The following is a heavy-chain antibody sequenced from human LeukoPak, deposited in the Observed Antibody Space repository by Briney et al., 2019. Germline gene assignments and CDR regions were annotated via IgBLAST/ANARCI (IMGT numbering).Heavy chain of an antibody. V-gene: IGHV4-59*01. CDR3: ARSLQYNNNNYYYYGMDV. D-gene: IGHD5-24*01. J-gene: IGHJ6*02. CDR1: GGSISSYY. Sequence: SETLSLTCTVSGGSISSYYWSWIRQPPGEGLEWNGYIYYSGSTKYNPSLKSRVTVSVDTSKNQFSLKLSSVTDADTAMYYCARSLQYNNNNYYYYGMDVWGQGTTVTVSS. CDR2: IYYSGST.